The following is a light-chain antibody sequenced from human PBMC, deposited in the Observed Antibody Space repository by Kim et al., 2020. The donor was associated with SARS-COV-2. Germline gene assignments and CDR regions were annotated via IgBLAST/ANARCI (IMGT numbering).Light chain of an antibody. CDR2: DVS. CDR1: SSDVGGYNY. V-gene: IGLV2-11*01. J-gene: IGLJ2*01. Sequence: GQSVTISCTGTSSDVGGYNYVSWYQQHPGKAPKLMIYDVSKRPSGVPDRFSGSKSGNTASLTVSGLQAEDEADYYCCSYAGSYTWVFGGGTKLTVL. CDR3: CSYAGSYTWV.